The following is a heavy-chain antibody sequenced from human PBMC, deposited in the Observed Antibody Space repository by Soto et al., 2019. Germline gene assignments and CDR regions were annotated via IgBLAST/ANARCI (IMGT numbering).Heavy chain of an antibody. Sequence: SQTLSLTCAISGDSVSSNSAAWNWIRQSPSRGLEWLGRTYYRSKWYNDYAVSVKSRITINPDTSKNQFSLQLNSVTPEDTAVYYCARAQGWPKNHSSSSSQLPQYHFDYWGQGTLVPVSS. CDR3: ARAQGWPKNHSSSSSQLPQYHFDY. J-gene: IGHJ4*02. V-gene: IGHV6-1*01. CDR2: TYYRSKWYN. CDR1: GDSVSSNSAA. D-gene: IGHD6-6*01.